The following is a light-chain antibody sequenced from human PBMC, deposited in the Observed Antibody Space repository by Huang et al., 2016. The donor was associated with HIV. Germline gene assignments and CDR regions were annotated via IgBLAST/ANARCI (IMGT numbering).Light chain of an antibody. CDR3: QQNNNWPPLFT. CDR1: QSVSSN. Sequence: EIVMTQSPATLSASPGERATPSCRASQSVSSNLAWYQQKPGQAPRLLIYGASARATGIPARFSGSGSGTEFTLTISSLQSEDFAVYYCQQNNNWPPLFTFGPGTKVDIK. J-gene: IGKJ3*01. V-gene: IGKV3-15*01. CDR2: GAS.